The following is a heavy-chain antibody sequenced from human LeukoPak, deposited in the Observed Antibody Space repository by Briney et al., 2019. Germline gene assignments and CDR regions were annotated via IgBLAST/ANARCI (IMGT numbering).Heavy chain of an antibody. CDR1: GFSISNYW. CDR3: ARGVWAPFDS. J-gene: IGHJ4*02. CDR2: IKQDGSEK. D-gene: IGHD7-27*01. Sequence: PGGALRLSCAAPGFSISNYWMNWVRQAPGEGLGWVANIKQDGSEKNYVDSVKGRFTISRDNAKNSLILQMNSLRDEDTAVYYCARGVWAPFDSWGQGTLVSVSS. V-gene: IGHV3-7*01.